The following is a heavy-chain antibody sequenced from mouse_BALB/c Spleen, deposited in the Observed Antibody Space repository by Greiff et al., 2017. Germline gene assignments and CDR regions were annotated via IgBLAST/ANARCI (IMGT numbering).Heavy chain of an antibody. V-gene: IGHV3-2*02. J-gene: IGHJ3*01. Sequence: EVQLQQSGPGLVKPSQSLSLTCTATGYSITSDYAWYWIRQSPGNILEWMGYISYSGSTSYNPSLKSRISITRDTSKNPFFLQLNSVTAEDTATYYCANSMPAGGFAYWGQGTLVTVSA. CDR3: ANSMPAGGFAY. CDR1: GYSITSDYA. D-gene: IGHD2-3*01. CDR2: ISYSGST.